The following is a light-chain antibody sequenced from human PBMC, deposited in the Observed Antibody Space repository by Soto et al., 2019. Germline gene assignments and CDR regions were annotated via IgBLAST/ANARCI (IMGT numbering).Light chain of an antibody. V-gene: IGKV3-11*01. CDR1: QSVSSY. Sequence: EIVLTQSPATLSLSPGERATLSFRASQSVSSYLAWYQQKPGQAPRLLIYDASNRATGIPARFSGSGSGTEFTLTISSLQSEDFAVYYCQQYNNWPPFTFGPGTKVDI. CDR3: QQYNNWPPFT. J-gene: IGKJ3*01. CDR2: DAS.